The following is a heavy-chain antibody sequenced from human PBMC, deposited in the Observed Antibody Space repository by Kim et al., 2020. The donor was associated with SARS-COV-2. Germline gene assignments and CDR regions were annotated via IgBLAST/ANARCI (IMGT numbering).Heavy chain of an antibody. V-gene: IGHV3-53*01. Sequence: GGSLRLSCAASGFTVSSNYMSWVRQAPGKGLEWVSVIYSGGSTYYADSVKGRFTISRDNSKNTLYLQMNSLRAEDTAVYYCARGHGITMVRGVINVWGQGTTVTVSS. CDR3: ARGHGITMVRGVINV. J-gene: IGHJ6*02. CDR2: IYSGGST. CDR1: GFTVSSNY. D-gene: IGHD3-10*01.